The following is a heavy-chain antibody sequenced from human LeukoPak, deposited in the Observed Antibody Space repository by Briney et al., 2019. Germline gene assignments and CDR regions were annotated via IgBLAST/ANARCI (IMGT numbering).Heavy chain of an antibody. CDR2: IYHSGST. CDR1: GGSISSGGYS. CDR3: AEGHLWGTLDY. D-gene: IGHD5-18*01. Sequence: KTSQTLSLTCAVSGGSISSGGYSWSWIRQPPGKGLEWIGYIYHSGSTYYNPSLKSRVTISVDTSKNQFSLKLSSVTAADTAVYYCAEGHLWGTLDYWGQGTLVTVSS. J-gene: IGHJ4*02. V-gene: IGHV4-30-2*02.